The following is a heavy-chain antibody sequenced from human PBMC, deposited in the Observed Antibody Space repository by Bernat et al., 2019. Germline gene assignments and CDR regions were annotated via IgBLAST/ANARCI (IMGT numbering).Heavy chain of an antibody. CDR2: ISVYNANT. CDR1: AYTFISYG. Sequence: QVQLVQSGGEVKKPGASLKVSCKASAYTFISYGMSWVRQAPGQGLEWMRWISVYNANTHDAEKVQGRVTMTTDTSTSTAYMDLRSLRSDDTAVYFCATTSVSLYWYFDLWGRGTLVTVSS. J-gene: IGHJ2*01. V-gene: IGHV1-18*01. CDR3: ATTSVSLYWYFDL.